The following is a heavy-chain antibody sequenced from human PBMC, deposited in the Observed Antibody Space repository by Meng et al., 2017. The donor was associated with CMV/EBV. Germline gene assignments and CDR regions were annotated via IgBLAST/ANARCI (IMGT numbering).Heavy chain of an antibody. V-gene: IGHV1-8*01. CDR1: AYSFSSYD. Sequence: ASVKVSCKASAYSFSSYDINWVRQAPGQGLEWMGWMNPNNGNTGYAQKFQGRFTMTWNTSISTAYMELSSLRSEDTAIYYCASHHQFCSGGSCYSLGYYYGMDVWGQGTTVTVSS. J-gene: IGHJ6*02. D-gene: IGHD2-15*01. CDR2: MNPNNGNT. CDR3: ASHHQFCSGGSCYSLGYYYGMDV.